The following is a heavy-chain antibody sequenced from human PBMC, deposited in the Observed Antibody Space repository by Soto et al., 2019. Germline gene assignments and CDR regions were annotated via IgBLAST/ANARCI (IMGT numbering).Heavy chain of an antibody. V-gene: IGHV2-5*02. J-gene: IGHJ4*02. Sequence: QITLKESGPTLVKPTQTLTLTCTFSGFSLSTSGVCVGWIRQPPGKALEGLELIYWDYDKRYSPALKSRLTITKDTSKNQVVLTMTNMDPVDTATYYCAHSLIPNWGSRGAFDYWGQGTLVTVSS. CDR2: IYWDYDK. CDR3: AHSLIPNWGSRGAFDY. D-gene: IGHD7-27*01. CDR1: GFSLSTSGVC.